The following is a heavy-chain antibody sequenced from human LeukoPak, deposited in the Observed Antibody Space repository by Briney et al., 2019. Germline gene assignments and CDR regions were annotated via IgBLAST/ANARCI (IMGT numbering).Heavy chain of an antibody. CDR1: GFTFSNYC. Sequence: PGGSLRLSCAASGFTFSNYCMHWVRQAPGKGLDWVAFISYDGSNTYYVDSVKGRFTISRDNSKNTLYLQMNSLRTEDTAVYYCAKGYGSGSYSTDYWGQGTLVTGSS. J-gene: IGHJ4*02. CDR3: AKGYGSGSYSTDY. D-gene: IGHD3-10*01. V-gene: IGHV3-30*18. CDR2: ISYDGSNT.